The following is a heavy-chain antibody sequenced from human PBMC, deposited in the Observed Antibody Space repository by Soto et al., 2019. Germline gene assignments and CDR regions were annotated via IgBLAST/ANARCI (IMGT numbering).Heavy chain of an antibody. D-gene: IGHD3-22*01. CDR3: ARQIYDSDSGPNFQYYFDS. J-gene: IGHJ4*02. V-gene: IGHV5-10-1*01. CDR2: IDPSGSQT. CDR1: GYSFAGYW. Sequence: PGESLKISCKASGYSFAGYWNTWVRQMPGKGLEWMGRIDPSGSQTYYSPSFRGHVTITAAKSITTVFLQWSSLRASDTAMYYCARQIYDSDSGPNFQYYFDSWGQGTLVTVSS.